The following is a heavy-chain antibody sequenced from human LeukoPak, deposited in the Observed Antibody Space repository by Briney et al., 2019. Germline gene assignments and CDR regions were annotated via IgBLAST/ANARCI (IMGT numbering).Heavy chain of an antibody. CDR3: ARSSGLIVLMVYAPDY. Sequence: ASVKVSCKASGYTFTSYDINWVRQATGQGLEWMGWMNPNSGNTGYAQKFQGRVTMTRDTSTSTVYMELSSLRSEDTAVYYCARSSGLIVLMVYAPDYWGQGTLVTVSS. CDR2: MNPNSGNT. D-gene: IGHD2-8*01. V-gene: IGHV1-8*01. J-gene: IGHJ4*02. CDR1: GYTFTSYD.